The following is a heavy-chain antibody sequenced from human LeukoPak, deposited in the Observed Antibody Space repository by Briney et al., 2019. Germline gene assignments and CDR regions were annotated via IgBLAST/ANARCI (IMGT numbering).Heavy chain of an antibody. CDR1: GGSIASPSYY. V-gene: IGHV4-39*01. D-gene: IGHD2-2*03. CDR3: ARRTLDINWFDP. CDR2: IYYSGST. J-gene: IGHJ5*02. Sequence: PSETLSLTCNVSGGSIASPSYYWGWIRQPPGKGLEWIGSIYYSGSTYYNPSLKSRVTISVDTSKNQFSLKLSSVTAADTAVYYCARRTLDINWFDPWGQGTLVTVSS.